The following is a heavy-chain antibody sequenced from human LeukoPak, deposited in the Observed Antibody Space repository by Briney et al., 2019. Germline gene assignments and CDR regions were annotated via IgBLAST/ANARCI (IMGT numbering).Heavy chain of an antibody. CDR3: AKVRSATGMTTTYFDY. V-gene: IGHV3-23*01. Sequence: GSLRLSCAASGFTFSSYSMNWVRQAPGKGLEWVSSIGGSGVNTYYADSLKGRFSISRDNSQNTLYLQMGSLRVEDTAIFYCAKVRSATGMTTTYFDYWGQGTLVTVSS. CDR1: GFTFSSYS. CDR2: IGGSGVNT. D-gene: IGHD1-26*01. J-gene: IGHJ4*02.